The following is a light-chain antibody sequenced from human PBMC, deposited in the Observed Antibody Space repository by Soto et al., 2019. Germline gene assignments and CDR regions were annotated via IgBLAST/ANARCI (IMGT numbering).Light chain of an antibody. Sequence: SYELTQPPLVSVSPGQTARIICSGDALAKQIAYWYQQKAGQAPVLVIYKDSERPSGIPERFSGSNSGTTVTLTISGVQGXXXXXXYCQSADSSGSYRLFGGGTKLTV. CDR2: KDS. J-gene: IGLJ2*01. V-gene: IGLV3-25*02. CDR1: ALAKQI. CDR3: QSADSSGSYRL.